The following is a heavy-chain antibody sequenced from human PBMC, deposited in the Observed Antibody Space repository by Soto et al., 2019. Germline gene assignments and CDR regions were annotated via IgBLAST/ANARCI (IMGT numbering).Heavy chain of an antibody. D-gene: IGHD5-18*01. CDR3: ARVGPQLWSLD. CDR2: IYYSGST. Sequence: GKTSETLSLTCTVSGGSISSYYWSWIRQPPGKGLEWIGYIYYSGSTNYNPSLKSRVTISVDTSKNQFSLKLSSVTAADTAVYYCARVGPQLWSLDWGQGTLVTVSS. CDR1: GGSISSYY. J-gene: IGHJ4*02. V-gene: IGHV4-59*01.